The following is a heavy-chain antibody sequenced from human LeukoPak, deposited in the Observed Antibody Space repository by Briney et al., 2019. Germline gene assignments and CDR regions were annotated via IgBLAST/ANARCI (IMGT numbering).Heavy chain of an antibody. D-gene: IGHD4-23*01. CDR2: IYYSGSA. J-gene: IGHJ4*02. V-gene: IGHV4-59*01. Sequence: SETLSLTCAVYGGSFSGYYWSWIRQPPGKGLEWIGNIYYSGSANYNPSLKSRVIISVDTSKNQFSLKLSPVIAADTALYYCARVGVDYSGNIIKYFFDYWGQGTLVTVSS. CDR1: GGSFSGYY. CDR3: ARVGVDYSGNIIKYFFDY.